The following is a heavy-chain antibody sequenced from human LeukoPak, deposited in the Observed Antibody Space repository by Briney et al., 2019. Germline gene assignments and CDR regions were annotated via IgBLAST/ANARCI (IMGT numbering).Heavy chain of an antibody. V-gene: IGHV3-64*01. Sequence: PGGSLRLSCAASGFTFSSYAMHWVRQAPGKGLEYVSAISSNGGSTCYANSVKGRFTISRDNSKNTLYLQMGSLRAEDMAVYYCARQIVGATWFDPWGQGTLVTVSS. CDR2: ISSNGGST. CDR1: GFTFSSYA. CDR3: ARQIVGATWFDP. D-gene: IGHD1-26*01. J-gene: IGHJ5*02.